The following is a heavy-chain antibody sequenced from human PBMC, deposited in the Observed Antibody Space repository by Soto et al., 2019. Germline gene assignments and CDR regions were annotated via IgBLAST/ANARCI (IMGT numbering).Heavy chain of an antibody. D-gene: IGHD3-22*01. Sequence: VGSLRLSCAASGFTFSDYYMSWIRQAPGKGLEWVSYISSGGTTIYYADSVKGRFTISRDDAKNSLFLQMNSLRPEDTAVYFCATKGGGYYFQFDPWGQGTLVTVSS. CDR3: ATKGGGYYFQFDP. CDR1: GFTFSDYY. V-gene: IGHV3-11*01. CDR2: ISSGGTTI. J-gene: IGHJ5*02.